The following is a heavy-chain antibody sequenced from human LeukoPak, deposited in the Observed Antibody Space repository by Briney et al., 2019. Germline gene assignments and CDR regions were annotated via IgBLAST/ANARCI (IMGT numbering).Heavy chain of an antibody. CDR3: ARHVYGEGMVA. Sequence: SETLSLTCTVSGGSLSGYYWGWIRQPPGKGLECIGYIHSTEGTAHNASLKSRLTISLDTSKNQLSLTLSSVTAADTAVYYCARHVYGEGMVAWGKGTTVTVSS. D-gene: IGHD2-8*01. CDR2: IHSTEGT. J-gene: IGHJ6*04. V-gene: IGHV4-59*08. CDR1: GGSLSGYY.